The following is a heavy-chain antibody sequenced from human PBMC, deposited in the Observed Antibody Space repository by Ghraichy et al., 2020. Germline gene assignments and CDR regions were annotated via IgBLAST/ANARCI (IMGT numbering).Heavy chain of an antibody. Sequence: GGSLRLSCAASGFSCSTYSMNWVRQVPGKGLEWLSYISGSSGSIYYADSVRGRFTVSRDNAKNSLFLQMNSLRDEDTAVYYCARDRDDIWGNYRYSFNYWGQGALVTVSP. CDR1: GFSCSTYS. J-gene: IGHJ4*02. V-gene: IGHV3-48*02. CDR3: ARDRDDIWGNYRYSFNY. D-gene: IGHD3-16*02. CDR2: ISGSSGSI.